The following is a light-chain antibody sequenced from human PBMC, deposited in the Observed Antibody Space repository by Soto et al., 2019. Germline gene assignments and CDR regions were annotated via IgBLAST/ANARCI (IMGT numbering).Light chain of an antibody. CDR3: QQYNSWTT. J-gene: IGKJ3*01. Sequence: IVMTQSPATLSVSPGEGAALSCRASQSISFHVAWYQQKPGQAPRLLIYHAYSRATGIPARFSGSGSGTEVTLNISSLQSEDFAVYYCQQYNSWTTFGPGTKVDVK. CDR2: HAY. V-gene: IGKV3-15*01. CDR1: QSISFH.